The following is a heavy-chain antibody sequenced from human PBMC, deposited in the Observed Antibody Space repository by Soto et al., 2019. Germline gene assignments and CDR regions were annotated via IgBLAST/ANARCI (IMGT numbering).Heavy chain of an antibody. CDR3: ARDIGFDYVN. J-gene: IGHJ4*02. D-gene: IGHD3-16*01. Sequence: GGSLRLSCAVSGFNVMGYWMSWVRQAPGRGLEWVASIKDDGSEIYYLQSVRGRFSISRDSAGNALHLTMNYLSAEDTGVYFCARDIGFDYVNWGRGTLVTVSS. CDR1: GFNVMGYW. CDR2: IKDDGSEI. V-gene: IGHV3-7*01.